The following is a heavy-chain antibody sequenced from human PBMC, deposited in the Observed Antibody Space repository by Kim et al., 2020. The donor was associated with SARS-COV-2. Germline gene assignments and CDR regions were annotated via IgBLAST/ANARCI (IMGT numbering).Heavy chain of an antibody. Sequence: GGSLRLSCADSGFTFTNVRMSWVRQTPGKGLEWVGRINSKIDGETTDYAASVKGRVSISRDEAKNTLYLQMTSLKIEDTAVYYCTPHRVVAGLFDYWGQGTLITVSS. V-gene: IGHV3-15*01. CDR3: TPHRVVAGLFDY. CDR2: INSKIDGETT. D-gene: IGHD6-19*01. CDR1: GFTFTNVR. J-gene: IGHJ4*02.